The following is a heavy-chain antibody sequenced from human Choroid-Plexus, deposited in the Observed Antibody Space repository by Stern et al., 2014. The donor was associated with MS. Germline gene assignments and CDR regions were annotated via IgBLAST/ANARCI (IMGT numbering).Heavy chain of an antibody. J-gene: IGHJ5*02. CDR3: AKDRQYLTYFFDH. CDR1: GFTFGSCA. CDR2: VSYDGSNK. V-gene: IGHV3-30*18. D-gene: IGHD2/OR15-2a*01. Sequence: VQLVESGGGVVQPGRPLRLSCVASGFTFGSCAMHWVRQAPGMGLEWVAGVSYDGSNKYYADSVKGRFTISRDNSQNTLYIQMSSLRPEDTAVYYCAKDRQYLTYFFDHWGQGSLVTVSS.